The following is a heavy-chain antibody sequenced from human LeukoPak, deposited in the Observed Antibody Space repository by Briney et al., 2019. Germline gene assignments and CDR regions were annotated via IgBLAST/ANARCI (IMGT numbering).Heavy chain of an antibody. V-gene: IGHV4-4*07. CDR2: MYTDGST. CDR1: GGSMSSYY. CDR3: ATYDQKLAFDN. D-gene: IGHD6-13*01. Sequence: PSETLSLTCIVSGGSMSSYYWSWIRQPAGKGLEWIGRMYTDGSTNYNPFLNSRVTMSVDTSKKHFSLRLNSVTAAGTAVYYCATYDQKLAFDNWGQGTLVTVSS. J-gene: IGHJ4*02.